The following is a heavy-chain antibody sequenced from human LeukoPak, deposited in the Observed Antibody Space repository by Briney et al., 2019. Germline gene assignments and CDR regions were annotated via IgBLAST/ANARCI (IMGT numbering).Heavy chain of an antibody. Sequence: ASVKVSCKASGYTFTSYYMHWVRQAPGQGLEWMGWINPNSGGTNYAQKFQGRVTMTRDTSISTAYMELSRLRSDDTAVYYCARDPVGATDYYYYYMDVWGKGTTVTVSS. J-gene: IGHJ6*03. V-gene: IGHV1-2*02. CDR1: GYTFTSYY. CDR3: ARDPVGATDYYYYYMDV. D-gene: IGHD1-26*01. CDR2: INPNSGGT.